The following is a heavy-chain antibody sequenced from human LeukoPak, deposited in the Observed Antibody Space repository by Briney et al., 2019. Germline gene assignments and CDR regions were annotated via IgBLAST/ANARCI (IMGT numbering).Heavy chain of an antibody. V-gene: IGHV1-46*01. Sequence: ASVKVSCKASGYTFTSYYMHWVRQAPGQGLEWMGIINPSGGSTSYAQKFQGRVTMTRDTSTSTVYMELSSLRSEDTAVYYCARVGYSSGWYSTYYGMDVWGQGTTVTVSS. CDR2: INPSGGST. D-gene: IGHD6-19*01. CDR3: ARVGYSSGWYSTYYGMDV. CDR1: GYTFTSYY. J-gene: IGHJ6*02.